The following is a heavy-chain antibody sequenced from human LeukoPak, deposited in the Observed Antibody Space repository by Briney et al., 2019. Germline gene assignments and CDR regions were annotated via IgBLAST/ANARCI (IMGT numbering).Heavy chain of an antibody. J-gene: IGHJ4*02. V-gene: IGHV3-30*02. CDR3: AKDSLRYFAWLFYFDY. CDR1: GFTFSSYG. Sequence: GGSLRLSCAASGFTFSSYGMHWVRQAPGKGLEWVAFIRYDGSNKYYADSVKGRFTISRDNSKNTLYLQMNSLRAEDTAVYYCAKDSLRYFAWLFYFDYWGQGTLVTVSS. CDR2: IRYDGSNK. D-gene: IGHD3-9*01.